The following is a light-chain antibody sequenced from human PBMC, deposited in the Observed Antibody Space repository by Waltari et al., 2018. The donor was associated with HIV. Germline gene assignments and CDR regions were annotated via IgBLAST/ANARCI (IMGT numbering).Light chain of an antibody. CDR2: DAS. J-gene: IGKJ5*01. CDR3: QQRSNWPIT. CDR1: HSIGNY. V-gene: IGKV3-11*01. Sequence: EILLTQSPATLSSSPGQSVILSCRASHSIGNYLVWYQHKSGQAPRLLIYDASNRAAGIPARFSGSGSGTNFTLTISGLEPEDFAVYYCQQRSNWPITFGQGTRLENK.